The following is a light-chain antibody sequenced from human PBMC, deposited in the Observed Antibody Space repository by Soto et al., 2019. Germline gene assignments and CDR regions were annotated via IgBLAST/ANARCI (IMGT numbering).Light chain of an antibody. CDR1: QSVSSSY. Sequence: EIVLTQSPGTLSLSPGERATLSCRASQSVSSSYLAWYQQKPGQAPRLLIYGASSRATGIPDRFSGSGSGTDFTLTISRLEPEDFAVYYCQHYGSKGWTFGQGTKVEIK. CDR2: GAS. J-gene: IGKJ1*01. V-gene: IGKV3-20*01. CDR3: QHYGSKGWT.